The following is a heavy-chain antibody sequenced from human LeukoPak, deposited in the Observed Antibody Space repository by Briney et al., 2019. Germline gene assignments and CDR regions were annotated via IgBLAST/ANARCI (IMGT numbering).Heavy chain of an antibody. J-gene: IGHJ1*01. CDR3: ARAPYFSESSGYYGFFQH. CDR1: GGSISSYY. V-gene: IGHV4-59*01. D-gene: IGHD3-22*01. CDR2: IYYSGNT. Sequence: SETLSLTCTVSGGSISSYYWSWIRQPPGKRLEWIGYIYYSGNTKYNPSLKSRVTISVDTSKNQFSLKLSSVTAAGTAVYYCARAPYFSESSGYYGFFQHWGQGTLVTVSS.